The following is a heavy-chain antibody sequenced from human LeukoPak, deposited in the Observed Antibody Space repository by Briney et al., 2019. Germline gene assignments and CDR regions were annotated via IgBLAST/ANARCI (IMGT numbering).Heavy chain of an antibody. CDR3: ARLCSSTSCPPYH. V-gene: IGHV4-59*08. J-gene: IGHJ5*02. CDR2: IYYSGST. D-gene: IGHD2-2*01. CDR1: GGSISSYY. Sequence: SETLSLTCTVSGGSISSYYWSWIRQPPGKGLEWIGYIYYSGSTNYNPSLKSRVTLSVDTSKNQFSLNLSSVTAADTAVYYCARLCSSTSCPPYHWGQGTLVTVSS.